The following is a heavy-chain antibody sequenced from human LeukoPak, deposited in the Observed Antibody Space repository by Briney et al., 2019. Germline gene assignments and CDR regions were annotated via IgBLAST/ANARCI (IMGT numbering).Heavy chain of an antibody. V-gene: IGHV3-53*01. CDR1: GFTVSSNY. Sequence: GGSLRLSCAASGFTVSSNYRSWVRQAPGKGLEWVSVIYSGGSTYYADSVKGRFTISRDNSKNTLYLQMNSLRAEDTAVYYCARDRGGSGGWSNDAFDIWGQGTMVTVSS. CDR3: ARDRGGSGGWSNDAFDI. J-gene: IGHJ3*02. D-gene: IGHD6-19*01. CDR2: IYSGGST.